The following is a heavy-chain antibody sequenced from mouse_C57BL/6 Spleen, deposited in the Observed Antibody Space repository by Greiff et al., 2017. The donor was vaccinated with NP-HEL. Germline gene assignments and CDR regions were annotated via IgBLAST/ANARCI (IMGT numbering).Heavy chain of an antibody. CDR3: ARERLLPFDY. D-gene: IGHD2-3*01. CDR2: ISSGSSTI. CDR1: GFTFSDYG. V-gene: IGHV5-17*01. Sequence: EVQLQESGGGLVKPGGSLKLSCAASGFTFSDYGMHWVRQAPEKGLEWVAYISSGSSTIYYADTVKGRFTISRDNAKNTLFLQMTSLRSEDTAMYYCARERLLPFDYWGQGTTLTVSS. J-gene: IGHJ2*01.